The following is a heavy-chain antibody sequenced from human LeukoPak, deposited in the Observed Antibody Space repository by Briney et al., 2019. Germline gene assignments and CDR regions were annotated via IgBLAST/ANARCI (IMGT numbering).Heavy chain of an antibody. J-gene: IGHJ4*02. CDR1: GFTFSNYW. D-gene: IGHD4-17*01. CDR2: INSDGSST. CDR3: AKGGATVIDY. Sequence: GGSPRLSCAASGFTFSNYWMHWVRQAPGKGLVWVSRINSDGSSTTSADSVKGRLTISRDNAKNTLYLQMNSLRAEDTAVYYCAKGGATVIDYWGQGTLVTVSS. V-gene: IGHV3-74*01.